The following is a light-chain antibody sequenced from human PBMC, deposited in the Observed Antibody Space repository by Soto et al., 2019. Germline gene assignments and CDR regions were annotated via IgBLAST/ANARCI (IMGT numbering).Light chain of an antibody. V-gene: IGLV2-14*01. J-gene: IGLJ1*01. Sequence: QSALTQPASVSGSPGQSITISCTGTSSDVGGYNYVSWYQQHPPKAPKLMIYDVSNRPSGFSDRFSGSKSGNTASLTISGLQAEDEADYYCYSYTTSSTDVFGTGTKVTVL. CDR3: YSYTTSSTDV. CDR1: SSDVGGYNY. CDR2: DVS.